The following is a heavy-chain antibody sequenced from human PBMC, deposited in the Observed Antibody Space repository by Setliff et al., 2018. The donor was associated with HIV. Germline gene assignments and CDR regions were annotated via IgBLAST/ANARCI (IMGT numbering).Heavy chain of an antibody. CDR3: ARGWGWNDDESSGRPQYAFDI. Sequence: SETLSLTCAVSGGSISSNNWWSWVRQPPGKGLEWIGEIYHSGSTNYNPSLKSRVSISVDKSKNQFSLKLSPVTAADTAVYYCARGWGWNDDESSGRPQYAFDIWGQGTMVTVSS. V-gene: IGHV4-4*02. J-gene: IGHJ3*02. CDR2: IYHSGST. CDR1: GGSISSNNW. D-gene: IGHD3-22*01.